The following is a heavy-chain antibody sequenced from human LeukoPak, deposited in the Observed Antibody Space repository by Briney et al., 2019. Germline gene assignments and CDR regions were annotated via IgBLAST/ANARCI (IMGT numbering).Heavy chain of an antibody. V-gene: IGHV3-30-3*01. CDR2: ISYDGSNR. CDR3: AREYDSSGYPFDY. Sequence: RSLRLSCAASGFTFSTYAMHWVRQAPGEGLEWVAVISYDGSNRYYPDSVKGRFTISRDTSKNTLYLQVNSLRADDTAVYYCAREYDSSGYPFDYWGQGTLVTVSS. D-gene: IGHD3-22*01. J-gene: IGHJ4*02. CDR1: GFTFSTYA.